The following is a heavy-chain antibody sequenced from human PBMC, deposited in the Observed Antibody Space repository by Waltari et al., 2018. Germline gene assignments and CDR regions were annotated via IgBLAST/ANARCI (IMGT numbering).Heavy chain of an antibody. J-gene: IGHJ4*02. D-gene: IGHD3-3*01. Sequence: QVQLQESGPGRVKPSESLSLPCTVPGSSVSSTSYSWGVTRHPPGKGLEWIGEINYSGNTNYNSSLRSRVTILEDASKIQVSLKLRAATAADTAMYYCARGRPSDDGRLLGFFDWGQGILVTVAS. CDR3: ARGRPSDDGRLLGFFD. CDR1: GSSVSSTSYS. CDR2: INYSGNT. V-gene: IGHV4-61*01.